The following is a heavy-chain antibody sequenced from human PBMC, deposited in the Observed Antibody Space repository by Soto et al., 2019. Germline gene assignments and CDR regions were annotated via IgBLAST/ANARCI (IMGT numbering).Heavy chain of an antibody. CDR1: GFTFSNAW. V-gene: IGHV3-15*07. CDR3: TTARSSGWYPGSRFLDYFDY. D-gene: IGHD6-19*01. CDR2: IKSKTDGGKT. J-gene: IGHJ4*02. Sequence: GGSLRLSCAASGFTFSNAWMNWARQAPGKGLEWVGRIKSKTDGGKTDYAAPVKGRFTISRDDSKNTLYLQMNSLKTEDTAVYYCTTARSSGWYPGSRFLDYFDYWGQGTLVTVSS.